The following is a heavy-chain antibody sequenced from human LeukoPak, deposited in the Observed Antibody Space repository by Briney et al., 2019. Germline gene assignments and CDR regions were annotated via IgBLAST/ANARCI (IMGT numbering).Heavy chain of an antibody. Sequence: GRSLRLSCAASGFIFSSYGIHWVRQAPGKGLEWVAVIWYDGSNRYYADSLKGRLTISRDNSKNTLYLQMNSLRAEDTAVYYCAGGSGRGMDVWGQGTTVTVSS. D-gene: IGHD3-10*01. CDR2: IWYDGSNR. V-gene: IGHV3-33*01. CDR1: GFIFSSYG. CDR3: AGGSGRGMDV. J-gene: IGHJ6*02.